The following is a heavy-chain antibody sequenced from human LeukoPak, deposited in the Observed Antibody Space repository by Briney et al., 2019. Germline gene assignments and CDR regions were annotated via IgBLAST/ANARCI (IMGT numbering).Heavy chain of an antibody. CDR3: GRHKFGSWYVDS. D-gene: IGHD6-13*01. J-gene: IGHJ4*02. CDR1: GYSISSGYY. Sequence: SETLSLTCTVSGYSISSGYYWGWIRQPPGKGLEWIGSIYHSGSTYYNPSLKSRVTISVDTSKNQFSLKLTSVTAADTAVYYCGRHKFGSWYVDSWGQGTLVTVSS. V-gene: IGHV4-38-2*02. CDR2: IYHSGST.